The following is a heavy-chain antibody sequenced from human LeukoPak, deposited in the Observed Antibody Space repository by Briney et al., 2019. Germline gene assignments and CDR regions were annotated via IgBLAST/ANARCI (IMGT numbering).Heavy chain of an antibody. J-gene: IGHJ4*02. CDR1: GFTFDDYG. V-gene: IGHV3-20*04. Sequence: GGSLRLSCAASGFTFDDYGMSWVRQAPGKGLEWVSGINWNGGSTGYADSVKGRFTISRDNAKNSLYLQMNSLRAEDTALYYCARAHYYDSSGYYGHFDYWGQGTLVTVSS. D-gene: IGHD3-22*01. CDR3: ARAHYYDSSGYYGHFDY. CDR2: INWNGGST.